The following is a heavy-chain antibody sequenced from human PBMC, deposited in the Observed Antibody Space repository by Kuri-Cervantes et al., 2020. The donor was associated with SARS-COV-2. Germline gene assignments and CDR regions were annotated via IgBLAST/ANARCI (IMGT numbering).Heavy chain of an antibody. J-gene: IGHJ4*02. CDR2: ISSSSSYI. CDR3: VGGQAAGPRGFGY. Sequence: GGSLRLSCAASGFTFSSYSMNWARQAPGKGLEWVSSISSSSSYIYYADSVKGRFTISRDNAKNSLYLQMNSLRAEDTAVYYCVGGQAAGPRGFGYWGQGTLVTVSS. CDR1: GFTFSSYS. D-gene: IGHD6-13*01. V-gene: IGHV3-21*01.